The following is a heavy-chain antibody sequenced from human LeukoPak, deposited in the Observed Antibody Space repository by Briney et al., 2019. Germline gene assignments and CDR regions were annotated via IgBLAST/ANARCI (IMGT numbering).Heavy chain of an antibody. CDR3: ARGQQQLALLIYMDV. D-gene: IGHD6-13*01. CDR1: GFTFSSYA. Sequence: GGSLRLSCAASGFTFSSYAMHWVRQAPGKGLEWVAVISYDGSNKYYADSVKGRFTISRDNSKNTLYLQMNSLRAEDTAVYYCARGQQQLALLIYMDVWGKGTTVTVSS. V-gene: IGHV3-30*04. CDR2: ISYDGSNK. J-gene: IGHJ6*03.